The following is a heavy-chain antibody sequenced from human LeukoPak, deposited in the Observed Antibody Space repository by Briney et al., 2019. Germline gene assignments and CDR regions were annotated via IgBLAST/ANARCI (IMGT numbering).Heavy chain of an antibody. D-gene: IGHD2-2*01. CDR2: IIPILGIA. V-gene: IGHV1-69*04. CDR1: GGTFSSYA. J-gene: IGHJ3*02. Sequence: ASVKVSCKASGGTFSSYAISWVRQAPGQGLEWMGRIIPILGIANYAQKFQGRVTITADKSTSTAYMELSSLRSEDTAVYYCARRSGYCSSTSCLGYAFDIWGQGTMVTVSS. CDR3: ARRSGYCSSTSCLGYAFDI.